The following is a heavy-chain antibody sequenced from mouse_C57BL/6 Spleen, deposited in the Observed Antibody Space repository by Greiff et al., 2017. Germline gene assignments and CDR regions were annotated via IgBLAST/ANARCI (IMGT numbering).Heavy chain of an antibody. V-gene: IGHV1-50*01. D-gene: IGHD4-1*01. J-gene: IGHJ2*01. CDR3: ARSWDAQDYFDY. CDR1: GYTFTSYW. CDR2: IDPSDSYT. Sequence: QVQLQQPGAELVKPGASVKLSCKASGYTFTSYWMQWVKQRPGQGLEWIGEIDPSDSYTNYNQKFKGKATLTVDTSSSTAYMQLSSLTSEDSAVYYCARSWDAQDYFDYWGKGTTLTVSS.